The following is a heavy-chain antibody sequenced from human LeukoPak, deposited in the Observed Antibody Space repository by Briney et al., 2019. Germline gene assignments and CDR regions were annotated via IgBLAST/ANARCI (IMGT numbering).Heavy chain of an antibody. CDR1: GFTFSSYA. D-gene: IGHD3-22*01. J-gene: IGHJ4*02. CDR3: AKGLYSSSYPYYFDY. Sequence: GGSLRLSCAASGFTFSSYAMSWVRQAPGKGLEWVSGISGSGGSTYYADSVKGRFTISRDNSKNTLYLQMNSLRPEDTAVYYCAKGLYSSSYPYYFDYWGQGTLVTVSS. CDR2: ISGSGGST. V-gene: IGHV3-23*01.